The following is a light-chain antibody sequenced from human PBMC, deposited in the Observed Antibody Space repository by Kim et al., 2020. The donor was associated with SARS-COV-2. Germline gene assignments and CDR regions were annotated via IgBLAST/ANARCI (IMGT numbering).Light chain of an antibody. J-gene: IGLJ3*02. Sequence: GKTLTLSCPRGSRSFARSCVQWYQQRPVSVPTTVIFEDYQRPSGVPDRFSGSVDSSSNSASLTISGLKTEDEADYYCQSYDDTTAVFGGGTQLTVL. CDR1: SRSFARSC. CDR3: QSYDDTTAV. CDR2: EDY. V-gene: IGLV6-57*03.